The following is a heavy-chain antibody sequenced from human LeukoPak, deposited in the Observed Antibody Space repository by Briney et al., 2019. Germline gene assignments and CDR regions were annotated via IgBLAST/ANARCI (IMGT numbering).Heavy chain of an antibody. D-gene: IGHD2-15*01. Sequence: GGSLRLSCAASGFTFSTTWMHWVRQAPGKGLEWVALINSDSSRTTYADSVKGRFTISRDNAKNTLYPQMNSLRVEDTAVYFCARDARYCSDYWGQGILVPVSS. CDR2: INSDSSRT. J-gene: IGHJ4*02. CDR1: GFTFSTTW. V-gene: IGHV3-74*01. CDR3: ARDARYCSDY.